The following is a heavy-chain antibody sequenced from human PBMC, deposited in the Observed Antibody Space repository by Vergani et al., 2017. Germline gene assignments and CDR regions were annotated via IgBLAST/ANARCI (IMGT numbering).Heavy chain of an antibody. CDR3: GRVADFYGLGSRLLDL. D-gene: IGHD3-10*01. CDR2: MYHSGST. CDR1: GGSMSGYY. Sequence: QVRLQESRPGLVKPSETLSLTCSVSGGSMSGYYWSCIRQPPGKELEWIGYMYHSGSTNYNPSLETRVTISGDTAKNQFSLKLNSVTAADTAVYYCGRVADFYGLGSRLLDLWGEGILVTVSS. J-gene: IGHJ5*02. V-gene: IGHV4-59*01.